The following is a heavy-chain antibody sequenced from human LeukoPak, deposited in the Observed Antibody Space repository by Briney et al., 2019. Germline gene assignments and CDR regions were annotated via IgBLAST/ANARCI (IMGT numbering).Heavy chain of an antibody. J-gene: IGHJ4*02. V-gene: IGHV3-7*01. CDR2: TKEDGTEK. D-gene: IGHD3-9*01. CDR1: GFTFGNYW. Sequence: PGGSLRLSCAASGFTFGNYWMSWVRQAPGRGLEWVATTKEDGTEKSYVDSVEGRFTISRDNAKNSLYVQMNSLRAEDTAVYYCARARGILTGYLSEGYFDYWGQGTLVTVSS. CDR3: ARARGILTGYLSEGYFDY.